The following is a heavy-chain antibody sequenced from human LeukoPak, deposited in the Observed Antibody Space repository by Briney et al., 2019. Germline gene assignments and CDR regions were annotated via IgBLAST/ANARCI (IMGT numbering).Heavy chain of an antibody. J-gene: IGHJ3*02. V-gene: IGHV3-23*01. D-gene: IGHD3-10*01. Sequence: GGSLRLSCAASGFTFSNYAMSWVRPAPGKGLEWVSGITDGGGGTYYAESVKGRFTISRDNSKNTLDLQMNRLRAEDTAIYYCAKAVRGVIRDAFDIWGQGTMVTVSS. CDR3: AKAVRGVIRDAFDI. CDR2: ITDGGGGT. CDR1: GFTFSNYA.